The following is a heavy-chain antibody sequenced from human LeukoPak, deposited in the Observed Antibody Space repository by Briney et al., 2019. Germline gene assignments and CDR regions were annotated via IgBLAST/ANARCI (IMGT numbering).Heavy chain of an antibody. CDR3: ATEQIVAPGRFDY. V-gene: IGHV1-69*04. CDR2: IIPILGIA. CDR1: GGTFSSYA. Sequence: ASVKVSCKASGGTFSSYAISWVRQAPGQGLEWMGRIIPILGIANYAQKFQGRVTITADKSTSTAYMELSSLRSEDTAVYYCATEQIVAPGRFDYWGQGTLVTVSS. J-gene: IGHJ4*02. D-gene: IGHD5-12*01.